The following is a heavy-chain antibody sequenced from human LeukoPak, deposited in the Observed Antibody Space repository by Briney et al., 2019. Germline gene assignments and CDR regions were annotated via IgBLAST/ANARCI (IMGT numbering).Heavy chain of an antibody. Sequence: SGGSLRLSCAASGFTFNNYAMSWVRQAPGKGLEWVSGITVDGSSTFHADSVKGRFTISRDNSKNTLYLRMNSLRAEDTAVYYCATYRQVLLPFESWGQGTLVTVSS. V-gene: IGHV3-23*01. CDR1: GFTFNNYA. D-gene: IGHD2-8*02. CDR3: ATYRQVLLPFES. CDR2: ITVDGSST. J-gene: IGHJ4*02.